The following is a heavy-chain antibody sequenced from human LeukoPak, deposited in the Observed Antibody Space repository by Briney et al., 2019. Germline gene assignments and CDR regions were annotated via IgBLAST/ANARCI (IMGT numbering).Heavy chain of an antibody. CDR3: ARSPYYYPLSAGAFDI. CDR1: GYSFTSYW. Sequence: GESLKISCKGSGYSFTSYWIGWVRQMPGKGLEWMGIIYPGDSDTRYSPSFQGQVTISADKSISTAYLQWSSLKASDTATYYCARSPYYYPLSAGAFDIWGQGTMVTVSS. V-gene: IGHV5-51*01. J-gene: IGHJ3*02. CDR2: IYPGDSDT. D-gene: IGHD2/OR15-2a*01.